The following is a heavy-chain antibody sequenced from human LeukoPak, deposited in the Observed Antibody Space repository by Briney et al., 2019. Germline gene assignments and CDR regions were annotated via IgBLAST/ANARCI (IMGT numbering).Heavy chain of an antibody. CDR3: AKYCGGDCFRNFDC. V-gene: IGHV3-23*01. Sequence: GGSLRHSCAASGFTFDTYAMTWVRQAPGRGLEWVTVIGPTGHDIHYADSVKGRFTISRDNSQNTLYLQMNGLRAEDTAVYYCAKYCGGDCFRNFDCWGQGTLVTVSS. CDR1: GFTFDTYA. D-gene: IGHD2-21*02. J-gene: IGHJ4*02. CDR2: IGPTGHDI.